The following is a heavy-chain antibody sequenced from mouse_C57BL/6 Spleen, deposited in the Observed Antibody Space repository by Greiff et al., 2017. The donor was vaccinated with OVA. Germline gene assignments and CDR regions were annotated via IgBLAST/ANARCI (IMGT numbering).Heavy chain of an antibody. Sequence: EVQLQPSGPELVKPGASVKISCKASGYSFTDYNMNWVKQSNGKSLEWIGVINPNYGTTSYNQKFKGKATLTVDQSSSTAYMQLNSLTSEDSAVYYCARGGYGNYVRDWYFDVWGTGTTVTVSS. CDR3: ARGGYGNYVRDWYFDV. CDR1: GYSFTDYN. D-gene: IGHD2-1*01. J-gene: IGHJ1*03. CDR2: INPNYGTT. V-gene: IGHV1-39*01.